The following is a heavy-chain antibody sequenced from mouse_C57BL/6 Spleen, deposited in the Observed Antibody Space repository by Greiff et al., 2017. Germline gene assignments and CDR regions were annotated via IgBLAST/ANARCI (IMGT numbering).Heavy chain of an antibody. CDR2: IDPNSGGT. CDR1: GYTFTSYW. V-gene: IGHV1-72*01. CDR3: ESSGYYGSRDFDY. Sequence: QVQLKQPGAELVKPGASVKLSCKASGYTFTSYWMHWVKQRPGRGLEWIGRIDPNSGGTKYNEKFKSKAKLTVDKPSSTAYMHLSSLTSKDSAVYCCESSGYYGSRDFDYWGQGTTLTVSS. D-gene: IGHD1-1*01. J-gene: IGHJ2*01.